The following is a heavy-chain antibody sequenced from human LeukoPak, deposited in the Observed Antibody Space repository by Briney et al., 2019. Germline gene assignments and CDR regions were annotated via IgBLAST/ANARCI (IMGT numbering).Heavy chain of an antibody. CDR1: GFTFSTYW. Sequence: GGSLRLSCAASGFTFSTYWMHWVRRAPGKGLVWVSRINSGGTTTNYADCVKGRFTISRDNAKNTLYLQMNSLRGEDTAVYYCATSNWFDPWGQGTLVTVSS. CDR3: ATSNWFDP. J-gene: IGHJ5*02. D-gene: IGHD2-2*01. V-gene: IGHV3-74*01. CDR2: INSGGTTT.